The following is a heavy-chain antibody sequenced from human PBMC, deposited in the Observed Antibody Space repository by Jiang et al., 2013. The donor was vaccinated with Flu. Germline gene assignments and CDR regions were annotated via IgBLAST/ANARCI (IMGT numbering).Heavy chain of an antibody. Sequence: LLKPSETLSLTCTVSGGSISSYYWSWIRQPPGKGLEWIGYIYYSGSTNYNPSLKSRVTISVDTSKNQFSLKLSSVTAADTAVYYCARSEAGLIYYYYGMDVWGKGTTVTVSS. CDR2: IYYSGST. V-gene: IGHV4-59*01. J-gene: IGHJ6*04. CDR1: GGSISSYY. D-gene: IGHD2-15*01. CDR3: ARSEAGLIYYYYGMDV.